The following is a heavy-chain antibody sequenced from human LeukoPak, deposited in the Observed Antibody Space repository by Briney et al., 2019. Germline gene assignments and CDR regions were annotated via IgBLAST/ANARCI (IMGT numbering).Heavy chain of an antibody. CDR3: ARAFGLTDY. V-gene: IGHV3-48*02. CDR2: ISSSCSTI. Sequence: PGVTVRLSFAASGFTVSSYRLNWVRQPPGKGLEWVSYISSSCSTIYYQDSVKGRFTISRDNAKNPLYLQMNSLRDEETAVYYCARAFGLTDYWGQGTLVTGCS. CDR1: GFTVSSYR. D-gene: IGHD3/OR15-3a*01. J-gene: IGHJ4*02.